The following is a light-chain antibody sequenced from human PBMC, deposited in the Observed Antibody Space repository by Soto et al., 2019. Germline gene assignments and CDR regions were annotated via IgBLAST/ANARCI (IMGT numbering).Light chain of an antibody. J-gene: IGKJ1*01. CDR2: GAS. Sequence: EIVVTHSPVTLSLSAGERATLACRSRQSVSIIYLAWYHQKPGHAPMLLIYGASSRATCIPHMFSGRGSATAFTIAISSLETEAFGAYCFQQYGRAPWKLAKGTKVDLK. CDR3: QQYGRAPWK. V-gene: IGKV3-20*01. CDR1: QSVSIIY.